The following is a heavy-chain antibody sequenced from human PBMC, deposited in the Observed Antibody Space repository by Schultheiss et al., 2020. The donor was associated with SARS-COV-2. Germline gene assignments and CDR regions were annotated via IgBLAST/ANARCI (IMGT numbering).Heavy chain of an antibody. D-gene: IGHD3/OR15-3a*01. CDR1: GGSISSYS. CDR3: ARDAGLGLDTLDV. Sequence: SETLSLTCTVSGGSISSYSWSWIRQPPGKGLEWIGSIYYSGSTYYNPSLKSRVTISVDTSKNQFSLQLNSVTPEDTGVYYCARDAGLGLDTLDVWGQGTVVTVSS. J-gene: IGHJ3*01. CDR2: IYYSGST. V-gene: IGHV4-59*05.